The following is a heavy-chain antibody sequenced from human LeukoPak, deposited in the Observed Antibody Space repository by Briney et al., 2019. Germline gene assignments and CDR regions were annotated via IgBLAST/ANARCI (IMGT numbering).Heavy chain of an antibody. CDR3: ARRWALLADY. Sequence: ASVKVSCKTSGYIFTDYSVHWVRQAPGQGLEWMGWITPSNGATNYAQSFQGRVTMTRDTSISTVYMELSRLKSDDTAVYYCARRWALLADYWGQGTLVTVSS. CDR2: ITPSNGAT. D-gene: IGHD1-26*01. V-gene: IGHV1-2*02. CDR1: GYIFTDYS. J-gene: IGHJ4*02.